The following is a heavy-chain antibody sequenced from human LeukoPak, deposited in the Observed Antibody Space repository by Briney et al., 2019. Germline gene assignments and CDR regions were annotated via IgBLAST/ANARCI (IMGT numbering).Heavy chain of an antibody. D-gene: IGHD3-9*01. J-gene: IGHJ4*02. CDR2: IYYSGST. V-gene: IGHV4-30-4*01. CDR3: ARGSQYYDILTGYSSYYFDY. Sequence: PSETLSLTCTVSGGSINNYYWSWIRQPPGKGLGWIGYIYYSGSTYYNPSLKSRVTISVDTSKNQFSLKLSSVTAADTAVYYCARGSQYYDILTGYSSYYFDYWGQGTLVTVSS. CDR1: GGSINNYY.